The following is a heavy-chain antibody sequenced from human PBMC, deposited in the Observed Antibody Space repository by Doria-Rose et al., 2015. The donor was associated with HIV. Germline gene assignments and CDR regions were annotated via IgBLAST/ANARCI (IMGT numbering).Heavy chain of an antibody. J-gene: IGHJ4*02. CDR3: ARDRGDY. Sequence: QAAGKGLERIGRIYSTGSTNYNPSLQSRVTISIDTSRSQFSLSLRSVTAADTASYFCARDRGDYWGQGALVTVTS. CDR2: IYSTGST. V-gene: IGHV4-4*07.